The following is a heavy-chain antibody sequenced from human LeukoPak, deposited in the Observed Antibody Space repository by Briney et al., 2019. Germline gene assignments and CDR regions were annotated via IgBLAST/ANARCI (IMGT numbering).Heavy chain of an antibody. D-gene: IGHD6-19*01. J-gene: IGHJ4*02. V-gene: IGHV6-1*01. CDR3: ARSLAEAGTTFDF. CDR1: GDSVSSNSAA. CDR2: TYYRSKWYN. Sequence: SQTLSLTCAISGDSVSSNSAAWNWIRLSPSRGLEWLGRTYYRSKWYNDYAVSVKSRITINPDTSKNQFSLQLNSVTPEDTAVYYCARSLAEAGTTFDFWGQGTLVTVSS.